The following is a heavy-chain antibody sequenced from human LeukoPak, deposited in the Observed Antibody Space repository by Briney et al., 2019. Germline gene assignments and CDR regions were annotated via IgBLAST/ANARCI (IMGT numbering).Heavy chain of an antibody. CDR1: GFTFSNYA. D-gene: IGHD3-10*01. J-gene: IGHJ4*02. CDR2: ISASGGST. V-gene: IGHV3-23*01. CDR3: AKGVGSWTYHYFDY. Sequence: PGGSLRLSCAASGFTFSNYAMSWVRQAPGKGLEWVSGISASGGSTYYADSVKGRFTISRDNSKNTLYLQMSSLRAEDTAVYYCAKGVGSWTYHYFDYWGQGNLVTVSS.